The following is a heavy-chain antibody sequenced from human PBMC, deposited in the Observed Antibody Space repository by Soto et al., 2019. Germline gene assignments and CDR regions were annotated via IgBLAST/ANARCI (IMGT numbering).Heavy chain of an antibody. CDR1: GYTFTSYD. J-gene: IGHJ4*02. CDR3: ARRGSITMVRGVKNDY. Sequence: ASVKVTCKASGYTFTSYDINWVRQATGQGLEWMGWMNPNSGNTDYAQKFQGWVTMTRNTSISTAYMELSRLRSDDTAVYYCARRGSITMVRGVKNDYWGQGTLVTVSS. V-gene: IGHV1-8*01. CDR2: MNPNSGNT. D-gene: IGHD3-10*01.